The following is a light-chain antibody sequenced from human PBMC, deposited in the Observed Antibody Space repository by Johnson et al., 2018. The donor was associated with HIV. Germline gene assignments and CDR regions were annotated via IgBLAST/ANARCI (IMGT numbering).Light chain of an antibody. Sequence: QSVLTQPPSVSAAPGQRVTISCSGKSSNIGSNYVSWYRQFPGTAPKLLIYENDKRPSGIPDRFSGSKSGTSATLDITGLQTGDEADYYCGTWDSSLGAWVFGTGTKVTVL. V-gene: IGLV1-51*02. CDR3: GTWDSSLGAWV. J-gene: IGLJ1*01. CDR1: SSNIGSNY. CDR2: END.